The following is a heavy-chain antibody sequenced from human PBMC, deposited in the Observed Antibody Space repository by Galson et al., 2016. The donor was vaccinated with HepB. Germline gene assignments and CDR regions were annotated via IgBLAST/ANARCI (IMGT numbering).Heavy chain of an antibody. V-gene: IGHV5-51*03. CDR1: GYSFTNYW. CDR2: IFPGDSDT. J-gene: IGHJ4*02. CDR3: VTIRNDFWSGGHYFDY. Sequence: QSGAEVKKPGESLKISCEGSGYSFTNYWIGWVRQMPGKGLEWMGIIFPGDSDTRYSPSFRGQVTISADKSISTAYLQWSSLKASDTAMYYCVTIRNDFWSGGHYFDYWGQGTLVTVSS. D-gene: IGHD3-3*01.